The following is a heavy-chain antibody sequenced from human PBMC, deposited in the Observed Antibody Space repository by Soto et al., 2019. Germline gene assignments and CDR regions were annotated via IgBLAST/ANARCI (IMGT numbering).Heavy chain of an antibody. CDR3: TRLGIAAAGTDY. CDR2: IRSKAKSYAT. CDR1: GFPFSGSA. V-gene: IGHV3-73*01. J-gene: IGHJ4*02. D-gene: IGHD6-13*01. Sequence: GSLRLSCAASGFPFSGSAIHWVRQASGKGLEWVGRIRSKAKSYATVYAASVKGRFTISRDDSKNTAYLQMNSLKTEDTAVYYCTRLGIAAAGTDYWGQGTLVTVSS.